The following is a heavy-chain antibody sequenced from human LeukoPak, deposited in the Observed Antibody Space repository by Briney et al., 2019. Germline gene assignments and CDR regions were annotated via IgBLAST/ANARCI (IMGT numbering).Heavy chain of an antibody. J-gene: IGHJ4*02. CDR3: ARDRDWNSGFDY. D-gene: IGHD1-7*01. CDR2: ISSSSSYI. Sequence: PGGSLRLSCAASGFTFSSYEMNWVRQAPGKGLEWVSSISSSSSYIYYADSVKGRFTISRDNSKNTLYLQVNSLRAEDTAVYYCARDRDWNSGFDYWGQGTLVTVSS. V-gene: IGHV3-21*01. CDR1: GFTFSSYE.